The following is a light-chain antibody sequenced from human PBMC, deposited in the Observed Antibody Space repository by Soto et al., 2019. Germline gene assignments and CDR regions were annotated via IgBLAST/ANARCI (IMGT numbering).Light chain of an antibody. CDR1: KNDIGVYDF. V-gene: IGLV2-8*01. Sequence: QSVLTQPPSASGSPGQSVTISCTGTKNDIGVYDFVSWYQHHPGKAPRLIIYEVVQRPSGAPDRFSGSKSGNTASLTVSGLQAADEADYFCKSYAGSNTYVFGSGTKLTVL. CDR3: KSYAGSNTYV. CDR2: EVV. J-gene: IGLJ1*01.